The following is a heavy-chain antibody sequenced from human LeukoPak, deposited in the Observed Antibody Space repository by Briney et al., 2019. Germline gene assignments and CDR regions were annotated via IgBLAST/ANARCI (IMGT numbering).Heavy chain of an antibody. CDR3: AKDRYSAYDKTPFDY. CDR2: ISYDGSDK. V-gene: IGHV3-30*18. J-gene: IGHJ4*02. Sequence: GTSLRLSCAASGFTFSNYGIHWVRQAPGKGLALVALISYDGSDKWYADSVQGRFTISRDNAGKTLYLQMNSLRPDDTAMYYCAKDRYSAYDKTPFDYWGQGTLVTVSS. CDR1: GFTFSNYG. D-gene: IGHD5-12*01.